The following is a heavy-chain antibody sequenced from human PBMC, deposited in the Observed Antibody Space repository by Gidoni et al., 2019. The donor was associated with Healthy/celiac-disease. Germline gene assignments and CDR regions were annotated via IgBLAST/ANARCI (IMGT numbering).Heavy chain of an antibody. CDR3: AKDTRRGTNNP. CDR1: AFTFSSYA. J-gene: IGHJ5*02. CDR2: ISGSGGST. Sequence: EVQLLESGGGLVQPGGSLRLSCAASAFTFSSYAMSWVRQATGKGLEWVSAISGSGGSTYYADSVKGRFTISRDNSKNTLYLQMNSLRAEDTAVYYCAKDTRRGTNNPWGQGTLVTVSS. V-gene: IGHV3-23*01. D-gene: IGHD2-2*01.